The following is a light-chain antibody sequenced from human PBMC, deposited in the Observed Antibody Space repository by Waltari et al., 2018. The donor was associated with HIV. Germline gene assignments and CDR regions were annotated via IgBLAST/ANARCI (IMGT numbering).Light chain of an antibody. CDR2: GNT. V-gene: IGLV2-14*01. Sequence: QSALTQPASVSGSPGQSITISCTGTSDDIGLYNFVSWYQKHPDKAPQRIFYGNTNRPSGVSSRFSGSKSDNTASLTISGLQAEDEADYYCSSFATSDTLLFGGGTKLTVL. J-gene: IGLJ2*01. CDR1: SDDIGLYNF. CDR3: SSFATSDTLL.